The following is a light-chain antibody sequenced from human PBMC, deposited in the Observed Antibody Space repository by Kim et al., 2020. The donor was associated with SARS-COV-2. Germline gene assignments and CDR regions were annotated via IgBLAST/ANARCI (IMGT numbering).Light chain of an antibody. Sequence: GQPITISCTGTSSDVGSYNLVSWYQQHPGKAPKLMIYEVSKRPSGVSNRFSGSKSGNTASLTISGLQAEDEADYYCCSYAGSSTSVFGGGTQLTVL. J-gene: IGLJ3*02. CDR3: CSYAGSSTSV. CDR2: EVS. V-gene: IGLV2-23*02. CDR1: SSDVGSYNL.